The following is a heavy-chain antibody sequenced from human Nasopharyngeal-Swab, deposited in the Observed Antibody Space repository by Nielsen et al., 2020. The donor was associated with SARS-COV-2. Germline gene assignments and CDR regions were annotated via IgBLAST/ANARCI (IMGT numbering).Heavy chain of an antibody. J-gene: IGHJ3*02. Sequence: GGSLRLSCKGSGYSFTSYWISWVRQMPGKGLEWMGRIDPSDSYTNYSPSFQGHVTISADKPISTAYLQWSSLKASDTAMYYCARHGMGDCGGDCLSDAFDIWGQGTMVTVSS. CDR3: ARHGMGDCGGDCLSDAFDI. D-gene: IGHD2-21*02. CDR2: IDPSDSYT. V-gene: IGHV5-10-1*01. CDR1: GYSFTSYW.